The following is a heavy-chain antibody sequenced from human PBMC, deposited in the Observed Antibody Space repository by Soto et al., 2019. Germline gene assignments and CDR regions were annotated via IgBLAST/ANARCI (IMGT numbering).Heavy chain of an antibody. J-gene: IGHJ4*02. V-gene: IGHV1-18*01. CDR2: VSPYNGYT. CDR3: ARGLIYDSSGYYFDY. CDR1: DNSFSTFD. Sequence: GASVKVSCKASDNSFSTFDLSWVRQAPGQGLEWMGSVSPYNGYTDYAQNLQGRVTMTRDTSTSTVYMELSSLRSEDTALYYCARGLIYDSSGYYFDYWGQGTLVTVSS. D-gene: IGHD3-22*01.